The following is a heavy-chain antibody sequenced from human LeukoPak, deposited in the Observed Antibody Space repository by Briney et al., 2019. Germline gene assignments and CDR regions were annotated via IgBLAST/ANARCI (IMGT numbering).Heavy chain of an antibody. CDR1: GGSISSYY. CDR3: ARGNCGGGTCYNWYDL. D-gene: IGHD2-15*01. Sequence: SETLSLTCTVSGGSISSYYWSWIRQPPGKGLEWIGYIYYSGSTNYNPSLKSRVTISVDTSKNQFSLKLSSVTAADTAVYFCARGNCGGGTCYNWYDLWGQGMLVTVSS. CDR2: IYYSGST. J-gene: IGHJ5*02. V-gene: IGHV4-59*01.